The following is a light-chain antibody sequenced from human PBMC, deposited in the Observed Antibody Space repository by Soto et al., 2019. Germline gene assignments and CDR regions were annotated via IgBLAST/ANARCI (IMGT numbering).Light chain of an antibody. V-gene: IGKV3-20*01. CDR1: QSVVCGY. CDR3: QQYGSSPRT. Sequence: EIVLTQSPGTLSLSPGERATLSCRASQSVVCGYLAWYQQKPGQAPRLLIYGASSRATGIPDRFSGSVSGTDFALTISRLEPEDFAVYYCQQYGSSPRTFGQGTKLEIK. CDR2: GAS. J-gene: IGKJ2*01.